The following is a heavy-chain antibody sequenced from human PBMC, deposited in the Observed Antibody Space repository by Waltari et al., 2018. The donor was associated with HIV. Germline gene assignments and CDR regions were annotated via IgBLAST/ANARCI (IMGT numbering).Heavy chain of an antibody. CDR2: ITHSGST. CDR1: GASFSGYY. Sequence: QVRLEQWGAGLLKPSETLTLTCAVYGASFSGYYWSWIRQPPGKGLEWIGEITHSGSTNYNPSLKSRVSISIDTSKNQFSLRLTSVTAADTAVYYCARGLPKLQSGIPGYWGQGTLVTVSS. J-gene: IGHJ4*02. CDR3: ARGLPKLQSGIPGY. V-gene: IGHV4-34*01. D-gene: IGHD3-10*01.